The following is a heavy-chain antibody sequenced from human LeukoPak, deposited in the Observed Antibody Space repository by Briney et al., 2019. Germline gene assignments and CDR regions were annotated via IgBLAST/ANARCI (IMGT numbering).Heavy chain of an antibody. V-gene: IGHV3-33*01. J-gene: IGHJ4*02. D-gene: IGHD3-22*01. CDR1: GFTFSSYG. Sequence: GGSLRLSRAASGFTFSSYGMHWVRQAPGKGLEWVAVIWYDGSNKYYADSVKGRFTISRDNSKNTLYLQMNSLRAEDTAVYYCARGSSGYSFDYWGQGTLVTVSS. CDR2: IWYDGSNK. CDR3: ARGSSGYSFDY.